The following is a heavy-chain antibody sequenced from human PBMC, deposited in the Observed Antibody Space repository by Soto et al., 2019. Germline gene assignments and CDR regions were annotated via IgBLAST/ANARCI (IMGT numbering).Heavy chain of an antibody. Sequence: ASVKVSCKASGYTFTIYGIIWVRQAPGQGLEWMGWISAYNGNTNYAQKLQGRVTMTTDTSTSTAYMELRSLRSDDTAVYYCAREVAYDFWSGYYLALEGHYFGYWGQGTLVTVSS. D-gene: IGHD3-3*01. J-gene: IGHJ4*02. CDR3: AREVAYDFWSGYYLALEGHYFGY. V-gene: IGHV1-18*01. CDR1: GYTFTIYG. CDR2: ISAYNGNT.